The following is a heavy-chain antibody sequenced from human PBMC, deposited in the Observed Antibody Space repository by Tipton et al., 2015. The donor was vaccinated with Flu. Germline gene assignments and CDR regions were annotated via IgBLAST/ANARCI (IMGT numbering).Heavy chain of an antibody. J-gene: IGHJ4*02. CDR1: GFTFTNYW. D-gene: IGHD2-21*02. Sequence: SLRLSCAASGFTFTNYWMHWVRQAPGKGLVWVSRVNGDGSSTSYADSVKGRSTISRDNAKNTLYLQMNSLRAEDTAVYYCGTAFEYWGQGTLVTVSS. CDR3: GTAFEY. CDR2: VNGDGSST. V-gene: IGHV3-74*01.